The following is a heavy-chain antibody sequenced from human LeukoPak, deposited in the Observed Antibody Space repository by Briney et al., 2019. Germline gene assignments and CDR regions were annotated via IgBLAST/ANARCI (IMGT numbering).Heavy chain of an antibody. D-gene: IGHD1-26*01. CDR3: AKVINSGYYYYFDY. Sequence: GGSLRLSCAASGFTFSSYAMSWVRQAPGKGLEWVSAIRGSGGDTYYADSVKGRFTISRDNSNYALHLQMNSLRAEGTAVYYCAKVINSGYYYYFDYWGQGTLVTVSS. CDR1: GFTFSSYA. J-gene: IGHJ4*02. V-gene: IGHV3-23*01. CDR2: IRGSGGDT.